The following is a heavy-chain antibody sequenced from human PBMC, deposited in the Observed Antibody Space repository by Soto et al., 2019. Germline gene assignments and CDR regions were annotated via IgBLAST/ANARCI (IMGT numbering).Heavy chain of an antibody. CDR2: ISSGSSDT. V-gene: IGHV3-21*01. CDR1: GFTFSRVS. CDR3: ARVAY. Sequence: LRLSCEASGFTFSRVSMNWARQVPGKGLEWVASISSGSSDTWYADSVKGRFIISRDNAQNSLFLQMNTLRPEDTAMYYCARVAYWGPGTQVTVSS. J-gene: IGHJ4*02.